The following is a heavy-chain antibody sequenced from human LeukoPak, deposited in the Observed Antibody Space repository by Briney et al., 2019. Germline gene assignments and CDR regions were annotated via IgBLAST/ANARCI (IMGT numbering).Heavy chain of an antibody. V-gene: IGHV3-21*01. CDR3: ARDFANSDRGFDY. D-gene: IGHD1-14*01. CDR1: GFTFSSYS. Sequence: GGSLRLSCAASGFTFSSYSMNWVRQAPGKGLEWVSSISSSSSYIYYADSVKGRFTISRDNAKNSLYLQMNRLRAEDTAVYYCARDFANSDRGFDYWGQGTLVTVSS. J-gene: IGHJ4*02. CDR2: ISSSSSYI.